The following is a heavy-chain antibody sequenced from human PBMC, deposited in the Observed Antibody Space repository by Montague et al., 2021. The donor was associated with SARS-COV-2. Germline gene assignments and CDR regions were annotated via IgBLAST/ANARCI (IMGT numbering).Heavy chain of an antibody. CDR3: ARDLFSPYSSGWYADY. CDR1: GGSISSSNW. V-gene: IGHV4-4*02. D-gene: IGHD6-19*01. J-gene: IGHJ4*02. Sequence: SETLSLTCAVSGGSISSSNWWSWVRQPPGKGLEWIGEIYHSGSTNYNPSLESRVTISVDKSKNQFSLKLSSVTAADTAVYYCARDLFSPYSSGWYADYWGQGTLVTVSS. CDR2: IYHSGST.